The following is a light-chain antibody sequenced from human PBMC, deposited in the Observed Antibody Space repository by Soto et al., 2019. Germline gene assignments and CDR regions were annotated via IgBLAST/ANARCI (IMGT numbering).Light chain of an antibody. CDR3: QQANSFPLS. CDR1: QGINSW. J-gene: IGKJ5*01. V-gene: IGKV1-12*01. Sequence: DIQMTQSPSSVSASVGDSVTITCRASQGINSWLAWYQQKPGKAPNLLIYAASSLQSGVPSRFSGSGSGTNYSLTISSLQPEDFATYYCQQANSFPLSFGQGTRLEIK. CDR2: AAS.